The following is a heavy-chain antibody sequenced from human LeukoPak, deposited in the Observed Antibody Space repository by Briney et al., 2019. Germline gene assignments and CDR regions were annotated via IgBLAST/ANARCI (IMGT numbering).Heavy chain of an antibody. D-gene: IGHD1-1*01. CDR1: GFTSSRYS. Sequence: GGSLRLSCATSGFTSSRYSMIWVRQAPGKGLEWISYISSSSSHIHYADSVKGRFTISRDNARNSLYLQMNNLRAEDTAVYHCARGDGDDNWLIDYWGQGTLVTVSS. CDR3: ARGDGDDNWLIDY. J-gene: IGHJ4*02. CDR2: ISSSSSHI. V-gene: IGHV3-21*05.